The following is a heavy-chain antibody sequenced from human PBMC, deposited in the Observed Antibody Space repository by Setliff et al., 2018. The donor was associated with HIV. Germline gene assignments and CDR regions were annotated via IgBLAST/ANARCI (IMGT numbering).Heavy chain of an antibody. V-gene: IGHV4-4*07. J-gene: IGHJ4*02. CDR1: DSGTYY. Sequence: PSETLPLTCTVSDSGTYYWSWIRQPAGKGLEWIGRVSSRGDTNYNPSLKSRVTMSVDTSKNQFSPKLTSVTASDTAVYYCARAAAGNTGPFDLWGQGSPVTVSS. D-gene: IGHD4-17*01. CDR2: VSSRGDT. CDR3: ARAAAGNTGPFDL.